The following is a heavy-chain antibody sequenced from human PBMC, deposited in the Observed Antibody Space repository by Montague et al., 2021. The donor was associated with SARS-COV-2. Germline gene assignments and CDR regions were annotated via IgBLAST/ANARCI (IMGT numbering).Heavy chain of an antibody. CDR2: IKQDGSEE. CDR3: ARDFQSDSSGYYYYSMDV. CDR1: GFTFSSYW. V-gene: IGHV3-7*01. J-gene: IGHJ6*02. Sequence: SLRLSCPASGFTFSSYWMSWVRQAPGKGLEWVANIKQDGSEEYYVDSVKGRFTISRDNAKNSLYLQMNSLRAEDTAVYYRARDFQSDSSGYYYYSMDVWGQGTTVTVSS. D-gene: IGHD3-22*01.